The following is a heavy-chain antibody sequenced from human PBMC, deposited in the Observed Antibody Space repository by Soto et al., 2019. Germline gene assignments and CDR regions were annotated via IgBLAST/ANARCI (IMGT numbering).Heavy chain of an antibody. CDR1: GYTFIIYG. Sequence: QVQLVQSGAEVKKPGASVQVSCKASGYTFIIYGINWVRQAPGQGLEWMGWISASNGNTKYAQNLQGRVTMTTDTSTSTAYMELSSLRSDDTAVYYCASDLDGTGSYFTDYWGQGTLVTDSS. CDR3: ASDLDGTGSYFTDY. J-gene: IGHJ4*02. CDR2: ISASNGNT. V-gene: IGHV1-18*01. D-gene: IGHD3-10*01.